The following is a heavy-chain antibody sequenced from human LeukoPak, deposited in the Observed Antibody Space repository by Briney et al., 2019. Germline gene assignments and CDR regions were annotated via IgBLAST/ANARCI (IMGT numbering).Heavy chain of an antibody. CDR3: ARLRYYGMDV. J-gene: IGHJ6*02. CDR1: GFTFSTYT. V-gene: IGHV3-48*04. Sequence: PGGSLRLSCAASGFTFSTYTMNWVRQAPGKGLEWVSYISSSSSAIHYADSVKGRFTMSRDNAKNSLYLQMNSLRAEDTAVYYCARLRYYGMDVWGQGTTVTVSS. CDR2: ISSSSSAI.